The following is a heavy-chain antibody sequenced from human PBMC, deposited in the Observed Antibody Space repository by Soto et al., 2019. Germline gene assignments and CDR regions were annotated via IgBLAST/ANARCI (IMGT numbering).Heavy chain of an antibody. Sequence: QITLKESGPTLVKPTQTLTLTCTFSGFSLSTSGVGVGWIRQPPGKALEWLALIYWDDDKRYSPSLKSRLTITKDTSKNQVVLTMTNMDPVDTATYYCAHTRTLLWFGELLTSDAFDIWGQGTMVTVSS. D-gene: IGHD3-10*01. CDR2: IYWDDDK. CDR1: GFSLSTSGVG. CDR3: AHTRTLLWFGELLTSDAFDI. J-gene: IGHJ3*02. V-gene: IGHV2-5*02.